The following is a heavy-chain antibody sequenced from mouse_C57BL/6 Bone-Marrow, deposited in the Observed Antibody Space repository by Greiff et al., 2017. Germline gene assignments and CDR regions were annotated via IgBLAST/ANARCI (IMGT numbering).Heavy chain of an antibody. V-gene: IGHV1-64*01. J-gene: IGHJ4*01. CDR1: GYTFTSYW. CDR3: ARVSGDSVARDY. Sequence: VQLQQPGAELVKPGASVKLSCKASGYTFTSYWMHWVKQRPGQGLEWIGMIHPNSGSTNYNEKFKGKATLTVDQSSSTAYMQLSSLTSEDSAVYYCARVSGDSVARDYWGQGTSVTVSS. CDR2: IHPNSGST.